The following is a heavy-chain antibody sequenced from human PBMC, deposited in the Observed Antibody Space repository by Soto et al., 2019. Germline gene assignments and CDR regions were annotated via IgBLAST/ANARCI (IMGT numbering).Heavy chain of an antibody. CDR1: GGTFSSYA. CDR3: ARTRDIVVVVAATASDAFDI. V-gene: IGHV1-69*01. D-gene: IGHD2-15*01. Sequence: QVQLVQSGAEVKKPGSSVKVSCKASGGTFSSYAISWVRQAPGQGLEWMGGIIPIFGTANYAQKFQVRVTITADVSTSTAYMELSSLRSEDTAVYYWARTRDIVVVVAATASDAFDIWGQGTMVPVSS. CDR2: IIPIFGTA. J-gene: IGHJ3*02.